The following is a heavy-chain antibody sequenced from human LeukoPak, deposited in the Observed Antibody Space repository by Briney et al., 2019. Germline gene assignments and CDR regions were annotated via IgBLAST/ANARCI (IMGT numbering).Heavy chain of an antibody. CDR2: INPNSGGT. Sequence: GASVKVSCKASGGTFSSYAISWVRQAPGQGLEWMGWINPNSGGTNYAQKFQGRVTITRNTSISTAYMELSSLRSEDTAVYYCARADSGWYDYYYYYMDVWGKGTTVTVSS. D-gene: IGHD6-19*01. J-gene: IGHJ6*03. CDR3: ARADSGWYDYYYYYMDV. V-gene: IGHV1-8*03. CDR1: GGTFSSYA.